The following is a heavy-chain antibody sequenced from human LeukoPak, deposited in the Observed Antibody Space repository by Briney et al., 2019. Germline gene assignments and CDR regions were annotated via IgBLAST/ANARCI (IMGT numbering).Heavy chain of an antibody. CDR1: GYTFSRFG. CDR3: ARDRGLFDY. J-gene: IGHJ4*02. V-gene: IGHV1-18*01. Sequence: GASVKVSCKASGYTFSRFGISWVRQAPGQGLEWMGWISGYDGNTNYPQRLQGRVTMTTDTSTSTAYMELSSLRSDDTAMFYCARDRGLFDYWGQGTLVTVSS. CDR2: ISGYDGNT.